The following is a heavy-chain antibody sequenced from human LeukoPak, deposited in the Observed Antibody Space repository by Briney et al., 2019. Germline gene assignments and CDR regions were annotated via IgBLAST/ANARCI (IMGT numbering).Heavy chain of an antibody. J-gene: IGHJ4*02. D-gene: IGHD6-6*01. Sequence: PGKSLRLSCAASGFTFNNYAMHWVRRAPGKGLEWVALMSYDGRKAYFAESVKGRFTISRDNFKNSLFLQMNSLRAEDTAVYYCARRSGSSFDSWGQGTVVTVSS. CDR3: ARRSGSSFDS. CDR1: GFTFNNYA. V-gene: IGHV3-30*01. CDR2: MSYDGRKA.